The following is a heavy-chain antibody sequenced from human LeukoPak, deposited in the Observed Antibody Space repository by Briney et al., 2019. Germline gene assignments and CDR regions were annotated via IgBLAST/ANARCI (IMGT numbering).Heavy chain of an antibody. V-gene: IGHV4-30-2*01. CDR3: ARGEVTTSLSFDY. CDR2: IYHSGST. Sequence: SETLSLTCAVSGVSISSGGYSWSWIRQPPGRGLEWIGYIYHSGSTYYNPSLKSRVTISVDRYKNQFSLKLTSVTAADTAVYYCARGEVTTSLSFDYWGQGAMVTVSS. D-gene: IGHD4-17*01. CDR1: GVSISSGGYS. J-gene: IGHJ4*02.